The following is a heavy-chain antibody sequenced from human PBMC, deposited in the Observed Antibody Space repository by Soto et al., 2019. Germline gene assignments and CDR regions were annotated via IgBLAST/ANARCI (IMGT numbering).Heavy chain of an antibody. Sequence: GGSLRLSCAASAFTLSKFVMHWVRQAPGKGLEWVAVISYDGNNRYYVDSVKGRFTISRDSSENTLFLQMNSLRPEDTAVYYCAKVFTYTYGHNYYYYAMDVWGQGTTVTVSS. J-gene: IGHJ6*02. CDR3: AKVFTYTYGHNYYYYAMDV. CDR1: AFTLSKFV. V-gene: IGHV3-30*18. D-gene: IGHD5-18*01. CDR2: ISYDGNNR.